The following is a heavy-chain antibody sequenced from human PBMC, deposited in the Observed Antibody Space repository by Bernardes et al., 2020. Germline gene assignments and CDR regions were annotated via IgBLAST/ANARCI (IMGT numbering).Heavy chain of an antibody. CDR3: ARPGVPGGWFDP. CDR1: GFSLSPVGVG. Sequence: SGPTLSKPTQTLTLTCPFSGFSLSPVGVGVGWIRQPPGKALEWLALIYWDDDKRYSPSLKSRLTITKATSKNQVVLTMTNMAPVDTATYYCARPGVPGGWFDPWGQGILVTVSS. V-gene: IGHV2-5*02. J-gene: IGHJ5*02. D-gene: IGHD2-8*01. CDR2: IYWDDDK.